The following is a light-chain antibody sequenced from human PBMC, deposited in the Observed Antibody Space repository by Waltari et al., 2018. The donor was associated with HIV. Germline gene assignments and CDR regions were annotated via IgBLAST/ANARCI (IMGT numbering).Light chain of an antibody. Sequence: QLVLTQSPSASASLGASVKLTCTLSSGHSSYAIAWHQQQPEKAPRYWIRLNRDGSHAKGDGIPERFSGYSSGAERYLIISSLQSEDEADYYCQTWGTGIHVVFGGGTKLTVL. CDR3: QTWGTGIHVV. J-gene: IGLJ3*02. V-gene: IGLV4-69*01. CDR2: LNRDGSH. CDR1: SGHSSYA.